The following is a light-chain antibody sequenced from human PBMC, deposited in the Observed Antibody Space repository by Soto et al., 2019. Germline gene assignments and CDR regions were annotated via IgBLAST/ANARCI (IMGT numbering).Light chain of an antibody. CDR1: QSVCSRC. J-gene: IGKJ1*01. CDR3: QHYGTTPWT. Sequence: ETVLTQSPGTLSLSPGERVTLSCRASQSVCSRCFAWYQQKPGQSPRLLIYGASTRATGFPDRFSGSGSGTDFTLTTSRLEPEDFAVYYCQHYGTTPWTFGQGTKVGIK. V-gene: IGKV3-20*01. CDR2: GAS.